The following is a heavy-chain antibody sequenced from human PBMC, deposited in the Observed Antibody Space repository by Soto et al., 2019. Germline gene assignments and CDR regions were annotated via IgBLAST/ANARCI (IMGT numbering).Heavy chain of an antibody. CDR1: GFPFSHYW. CDR3: TSDTFGLRDT. CDR2: INTAGTIT. J-gene: IGHJ5*02. V-gene: IGHV3-74*01. D-gene: IGHD3-16*01. Sequence: MQMVESGGGSVQPGGSLRLSCAASGFPFSHYWMHWVRQTPGKGLVWVSRINTAGTITNYADSVEGRFTISRDNADSALFLPMNSLSAEDTAIYYCTSDTFGLRDTWGQGTLVTVSS.